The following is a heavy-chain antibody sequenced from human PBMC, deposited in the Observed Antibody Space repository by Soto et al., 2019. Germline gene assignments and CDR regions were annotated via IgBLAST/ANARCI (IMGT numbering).Heavy chain of an antibody. Sequence: EVQLVESGGGLVQPGGSLRLSCAASGFTVSSSYMSWVRQAPGKGLEWVSVLYSGGSTYYADSVKGRFTISRDNSKNTLYLQMNSLRAEDTAVYYCARDGSTVTSTNWFDPWGQGTLVTVSS. J-gene: IGHJ5*02. V-gene: IGHV3-66*01. CDR3: ARDGSTVTSTNWFDP. CDR1: GFTVSSSY. CDR2: LYSGGST. D-gene: IGHD4-17*01.